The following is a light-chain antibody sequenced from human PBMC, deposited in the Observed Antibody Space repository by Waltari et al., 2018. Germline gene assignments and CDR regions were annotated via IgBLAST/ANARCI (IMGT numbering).Light chain of an antibody. CDR1: RFYIGINY. V-gene: IGLV1-47*01. J-gene: IGLJ3*02. CDR2: GNN. CDR3: AAWDDSLSGWL. Sequence: QSALTQPPSASGTHGQRVPISCSGSRFYIGINYISWYQQFPGTAPKLLIYGNNQRPSGVPDRFSDSKSGTSASLAISGLRSDDEADYFCAAWDDSLSGWLFGGGTKLTVL.